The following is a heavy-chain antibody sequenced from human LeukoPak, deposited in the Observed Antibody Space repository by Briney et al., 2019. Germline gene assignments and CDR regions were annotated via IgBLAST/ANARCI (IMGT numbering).Heavy chain of an antibody. D-gene: IGHD5-18*01. CDR3: ARRHKRGAYSYGVDY. CDR2: IYPGHSDT. J-gene: IGHJ4*02. V-gene: IGHV5-51*01. CDR1: GYSFTNSW. Sequence: GESLKISCKGSGYSFTNSWIAWVPQLPGKGREWMGIIYPGHSDTRYSPSFQGQVTISADTSISTAYLQWNSLKASDTATYYCARRHKRGAYSYGVDYWGQGTLVTVSS.